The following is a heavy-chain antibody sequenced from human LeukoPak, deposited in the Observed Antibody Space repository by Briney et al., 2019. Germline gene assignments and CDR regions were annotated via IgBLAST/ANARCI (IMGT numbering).Heavy chain of an antibody. CDR2: INHSGST. J-gene: IGHJ4*02. CDR3: ARHKGIAAAGTGFDY. Sequence: SETLSLTCGVSGGSFSGYYWNWIRQPPGKGLEWIGEINHSGSTNYNPSLRSRVTISVDTSKNQFSLKLSSVTAADTAVYYCARHKGIAAAGTGFDYWGQGTLVTVSS. CDR1: GGSFSGYY. D-gene: IGHD6-13*01. V-gene: IGHV4-34*01.